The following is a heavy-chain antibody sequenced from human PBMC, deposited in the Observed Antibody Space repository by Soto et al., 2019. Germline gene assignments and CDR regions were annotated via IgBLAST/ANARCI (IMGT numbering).Heavy chain of an antibody. CDR1: GFTFSSYW. D-gene: IGHD3-10*01. CDR2: IKQDGSEK. J-gene: IGHJ6*02. Sequence: PGGSLRLSCAASGFTFSSYWMSWVRQAPGKGLEWVANIKQDGSEKYYVDSVKGRFTISRDNAKNSLYLQMNSLRAEDTAVYYWARDFRGSTLYYYYGMDVWGQGTTVTVSS. CDR3: ARDFRGSTLYYYYGMDV. V-gene: IGHV3-7*01.